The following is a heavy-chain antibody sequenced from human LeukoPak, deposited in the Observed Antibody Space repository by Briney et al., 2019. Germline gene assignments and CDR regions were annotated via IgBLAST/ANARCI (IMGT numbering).Heavy chain of an antibody. CDR1: GGSITNYY. J-gene: IGHJ6*02. CDR2: IYTSGST. D-gene: IGHD2-2*01. CDR3: ARGCSSTSCRLRMDV. Sequence: PSETLSLTCTVSGGSITNYYWSWIRQPAGKGLEWIGRIYTSGSTSYNPSLKSRVTMSVDTSKNQFSLKLNSVTAADTAVYYCARGCSSTSCRLRMDVWGQGTTVTVSS. V-gene: IGHV4-4*07.